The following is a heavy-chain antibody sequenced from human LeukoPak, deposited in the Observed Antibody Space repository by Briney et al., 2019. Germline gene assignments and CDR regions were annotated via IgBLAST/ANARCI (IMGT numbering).Heavy chain of an antibody. CDR3: AKARVVVAAVLDY. V-gene: IGHV3-53*01. J-gene: IGHJ4*02. Sequence: GGSLRLSCAASGFTVSSNYMSWVRQAPGKGLEWVSVIYSGGSTYYADSVKGRFTISRDNSKSTLYIQMNSLRAEDTAVYYCAKARVVVAAVLDYWGQGTLVTVSS. CDR1: GFTVSSNY. CDR2: IYSGGST. D-gene: IGHD2-15*01.